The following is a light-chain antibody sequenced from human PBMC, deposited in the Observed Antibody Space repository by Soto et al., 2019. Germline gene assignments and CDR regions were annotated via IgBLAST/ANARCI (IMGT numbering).Light chain of an antibody. CDR2: GAS. Sequence: EIVFTQSPGTLSLSPGERATLSCRARQSVSSSYLAWYQQKPGQAPRLLIYGASSRPPGIPDRFSGSGSGTDFTLTISRLEPEDFAVYYCQQYGSSITFGPGTKVDIK. CDR3: QQYGSSIT. J-gene: IGKJ3*01. V-gene: IGKV3-20*01. CDR1: QSVSSSY.